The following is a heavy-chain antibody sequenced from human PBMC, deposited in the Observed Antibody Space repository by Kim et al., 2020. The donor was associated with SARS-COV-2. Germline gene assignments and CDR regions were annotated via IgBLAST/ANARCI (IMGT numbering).Heavy chain of an antibody. CDR3: ARLFYSSGRLSGYNWFDP. J-gene: IGHJ5*02. CDR2: ISYEGSNK. Sequence: GGSLRLSCAASGFTFSSYAMHWVRQAPGKGLEWVAVISYEGSNKYYADSVKGRFTISRDNSKNTLYLQMNSLRAEDTAVYYCARLFYSSGRLSGYNWFDPWGQGTLVTVSS. V-gene: IGHV3-30-3*01. D-gene: IGHD6-19*01. CDR1: GFTFSSYA.